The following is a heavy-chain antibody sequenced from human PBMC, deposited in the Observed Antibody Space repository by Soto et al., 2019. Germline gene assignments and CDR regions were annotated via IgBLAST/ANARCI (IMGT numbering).Heavy chain of an antibody. J-gene: IGHJ4*02. D-gene: IGHD2-2*01. CDR2: IWYDGSNK. Sequence: GGSLRLSCAASGFTFSSYGMHWVRQAPGKGLEWVAVIWYDGSNKYYADSVKGRFTISRDNSKNTLYLQMNSLSAEDTAVYYCARGRCSSTSCAIFDYWGQGTLVTVSS. CDR3: ARGRCSSTSCAIFDY. V-gene: IGHV3-33*01. CDR1: GFTFSSYG.